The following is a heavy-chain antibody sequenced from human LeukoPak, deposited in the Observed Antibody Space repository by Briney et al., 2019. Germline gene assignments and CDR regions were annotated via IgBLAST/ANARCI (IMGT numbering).Heavy chain of an antibody. CDR1: GFTFSSYW. V-gene: IGHV3-7*03. D-gene: IGHD4-17*01. Sequence: GGSLRLSCAASGFTFSSYWMSWVRPAPGKGLEWVANIKQDGSEKYYVDSVKGRFTISRDNSKNTLYLQMNSLRAEDTAVYYCAGYGDYFNWFDPWGQGTLVTVSS. J-gene: IGHJ5*02. CDR3: AGYGDYFNWFDP. CDR2: IKQDGSEK.